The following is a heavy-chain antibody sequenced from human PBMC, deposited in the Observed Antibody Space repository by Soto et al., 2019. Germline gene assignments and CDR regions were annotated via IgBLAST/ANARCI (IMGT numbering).Heavy chain of an antibody. D-gene: IGHD4-17*01. CDR2: ISSSGSTI. CDR1: GFTFSDYY. J-gene: IGHJ3*02. Sequence: GSLRLSCAASGFTFSDYYISWIRQAPGKGLEWVSYISSSGSTIYYADSVKGRFTISRDNAKNSLYLQMNSLRAEDTAVYYCASYSTDYGDYDDAFDIWGQGTMVTVSS. V-gene: IGHV3-11*01. CDR3: ASYSTDYGDYDDAFDI.